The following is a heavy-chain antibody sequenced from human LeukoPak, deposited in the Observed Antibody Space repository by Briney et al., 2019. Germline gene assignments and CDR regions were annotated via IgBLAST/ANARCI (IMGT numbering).Heavy chain of an antibody. CDR3: ARATGWLPFDY. J-gene: IGHJ4*02. CDR2: INPTSGDT. Sequence: ASVKVSCKASGYAFTGYYMYWVRQAPGPGLEWMGWINPTSGDTNYAQMFQGRVTMSRDTSISTAYMELSRLTSDDTAVYYCARATGWLPFDYWGQGTLVTVSS. CDR1: GYAFTGYY. D-gene: IGHD1-1*01. V-gene: IGHV1-2*02.